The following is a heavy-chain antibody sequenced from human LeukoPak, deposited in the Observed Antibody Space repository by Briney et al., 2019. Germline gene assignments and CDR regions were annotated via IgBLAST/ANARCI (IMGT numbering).Heavy chain of an antibody. CDR3: ARGSPYDFWSGYSYSPTGFDY. V-gene: IGHV1-2*02. D-gene: IGHD3-3*01. CDR1: GYTFTGYY. J-gene: IGHJ4*02. Sequence: GASVKVSCKASGYTFTGYYMHWVRQAPGQGLEWMGWINPNSGGTNYAQKFQGRVTMTRDTSISTAYMELSRLRSDDTAVYYCARGSPYDFWSGYSYSPTGFDYWGQGTLVTVSS. CDR2: INPNSGGT.